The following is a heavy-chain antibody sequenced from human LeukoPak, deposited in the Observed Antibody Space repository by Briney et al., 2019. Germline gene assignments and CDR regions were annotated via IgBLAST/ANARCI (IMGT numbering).Heavy chain of an antibody. Sequence: GSLRLSCAASGFTFSSYAMSWVRQAPGKGLEWVSAISGSGGSTYYADSVKGRFTISRDNSKNTLYLQMNSLRAEDTAVYYCARAFMGHDAFDIWGQGTMVTVSS. D-gene: IGHD1-26*01. CDR2: ISGSGGST. V-gene: IGHV3-23*01. CDR3: ARAFMGHDAFDI. CDR1: GFTFSSYA. J-gene: IGHJ3*02.